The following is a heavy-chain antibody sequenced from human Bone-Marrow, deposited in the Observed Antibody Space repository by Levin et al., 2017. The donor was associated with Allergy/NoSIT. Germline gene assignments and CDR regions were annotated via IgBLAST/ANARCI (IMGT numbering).Heavy chain of an antibody. CDR1: GASVNSGSNY. CDR2: IDYRGTT. CDR3: ARDLDYYYYMDV. V-gene: IGHV4-61*01. J-gene: IGHJ6*03. Sequence: SETLSLTCTVSGASVNSGSNYWSWIRQSPGKGLEWIGCIDYRGTTNYNPSLKSRVTISSDTSTNQFSLTVRSVTAADAAVYYCARDLDYYYYMDVWGKGTTVTVSS.